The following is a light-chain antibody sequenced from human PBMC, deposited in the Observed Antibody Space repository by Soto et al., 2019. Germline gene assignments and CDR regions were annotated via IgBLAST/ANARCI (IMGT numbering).Light chain of an antibody. CDR2: GTS. J-gene: IGKJ3*01. CDR3: QQYNNWPPL. CDR1: QSLSSN. Sequence: EIVMTQSPATLSVSPGEGATLSCRASQSLSSNLAWYQQKPGQAPRLLIYGTSTRATGVPARFSGSGSGTEFTLTISSLQSEDFAIYYCQQYNNWPPLFGPGTKVDIK. V-gene: IGKV3-15*01.